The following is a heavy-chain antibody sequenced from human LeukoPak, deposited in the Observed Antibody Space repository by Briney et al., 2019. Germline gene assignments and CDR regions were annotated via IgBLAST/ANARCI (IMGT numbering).Heavy chain of an antibody. V-gene: IGHV3-7*01. Sequence: PGGSLRLSCAASGFTFSSYWMSWVRQAPGKGLEWVANIKQDGSEKYYVDSVKGRFTISRDNAKNSLYLQVNSLRAEDTAVYYCAKRFRYCSGGSCYTGTGANYYYYYMDVWGKGTTVTVSS. CDR1: GFTFSSYW. D-gene: IGHD2-15*01. J-gene: IGHJ6*03. CDR3: AKRFRYCSGGSCYTGTGANYYYYYMDV. CDR2: IKQDGSEK.